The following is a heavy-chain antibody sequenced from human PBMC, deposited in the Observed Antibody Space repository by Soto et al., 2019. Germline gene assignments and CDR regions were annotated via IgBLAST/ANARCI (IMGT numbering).Heavy chain of an antibody. D-gene: IGHD6-25*01. J-gene: IGHJ5*02. Sequence: SETLSLTCTVSGGSLSSYYWTWIRQSPGKGLEWIGYVYFSGDTNYNPSLKSRVTISIDTSKNQFSLRLASVTAADTAFYYCGSVRPSGYVLSWGQGTLVTVSS. CDR2: VYFSGDT. CDR1: GGSLSSYY. CDR3: GSVRPSGYVLS. V-gene: IGHV4-59*01.